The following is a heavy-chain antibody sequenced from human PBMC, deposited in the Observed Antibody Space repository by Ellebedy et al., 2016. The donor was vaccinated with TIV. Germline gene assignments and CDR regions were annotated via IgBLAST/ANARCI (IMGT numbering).Heavy chain of an antibody. D-gene: IGHD1-20*01. Sequence: GGSLRLSCAASGFTFSTRRMNWLRQAPGKGLEWVSSISGNPQFLEYTDSVRGRFTISRDNAKNSVYLQMSSLRVEDTAVYYCARYNWNSGHYWGQGTLITVSS. CDR3: ARYNWNSGHY. CDR2: ISGNPQFL. CDR1: GFTFSTRR. V-gene: IGHV3-21*01. J-gene: IGHJ4*01.